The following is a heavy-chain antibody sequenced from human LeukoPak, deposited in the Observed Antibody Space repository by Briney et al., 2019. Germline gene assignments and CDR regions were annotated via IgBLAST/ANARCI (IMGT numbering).Heavy chain of an antibody. CDR3: ARHDVAATYFDY. V-gene: IGHV4-39*01. CDR2: IYYSGST. CDR1: GGSISSSSYY. D-gene: IGHD1-26*01. J-gene: IGHJ4*02. Sequence: SETLSLTCTVSGGSISSSSYYWGWIRQPPGKGLEWIGSIYYSGSTYYNPSLKSRVTISVDTSKNQFSLKLSSVTAADTAAYYCARHDVAATYFDYWGQGTLVTVSS.